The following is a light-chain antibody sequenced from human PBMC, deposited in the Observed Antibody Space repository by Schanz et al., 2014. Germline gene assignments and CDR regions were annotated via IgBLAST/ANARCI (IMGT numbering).Light chain of an antibody. CDR2: HESGGSY. Sequence: QPVLTQSSSASASLGSSVKLTCTLNSRHSNYIISWHQQLPGKAPRYLMKHESGGSYSRGSGVPDRFSGSGSGPDRYLTISNVQFEDEADYYCETWDSNSWVFGGGTKLTVL. J-gene: IGLJ3*02. CDR1: SRHSNYI. CDR3: ETWDSNSWV. V-gene: IGLV4-60*02.